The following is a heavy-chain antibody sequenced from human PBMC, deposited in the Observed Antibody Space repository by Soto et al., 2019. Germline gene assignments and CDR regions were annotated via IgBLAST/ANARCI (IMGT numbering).Heavy chain of an antibody. CDR3: ATGAVAGPEGAFDI. CDR2: ISAYNGNT. Sequence: ASVKVSCKSSGYTFTSCCMSWGRQAPGQGLEWMGWISAYNGNTNYAQKLQGRVTMTTDTSTSTVYMELSSLRSEDTAVYYCATGAVAGPEGAFDIWGQGTMVTVSS. J-gene: IGHJ3*02. D-gene: IGHD6-19*01. CDR1: GYTFTSCC. V-gene: IGHV1-18*04.